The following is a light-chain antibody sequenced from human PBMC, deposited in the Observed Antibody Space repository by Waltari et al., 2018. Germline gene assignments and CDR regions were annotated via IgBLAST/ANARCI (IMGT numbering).Light chain of an antibody. V-gene: IGKV1-39*01. J-gene: IGKJ1*01. CDR3: QQSFSAWT. CDR1: QALSGF. Sequence: DIQMTQSPSSLSASVGDTVTITCRASQALSGFLNWYQQNPGKAPNLLIYGTSTLHTGVPSRFSGSGSGTEFTLTITSLQPEDFATYYCQQSFSAWTFGRGTRVEIK. CDR2: GTS.